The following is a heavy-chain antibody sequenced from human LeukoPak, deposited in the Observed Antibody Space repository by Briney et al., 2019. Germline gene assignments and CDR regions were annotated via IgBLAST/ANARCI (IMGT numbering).Heavy chain of an antibody. CDR3: AKPTRYCSSTSCYIVADDY. D-gene: IGHD2-2*02. V-gene: IGHV3-23*01. Sequence: GGTLRLSCAASGFTFSSYGMSWVRQAPGKGLEGVSAVSGSGGSTYYADSVKGRFTISRDNSKNTLYLQMNSLRAEDTAVYYCAKPTRYCSSTSCYIVADDYWGQGTLVTVSS. CDR2: VSGSGGST. J-gene: IGHJ4*02. CDR1: GFTFSSYG.